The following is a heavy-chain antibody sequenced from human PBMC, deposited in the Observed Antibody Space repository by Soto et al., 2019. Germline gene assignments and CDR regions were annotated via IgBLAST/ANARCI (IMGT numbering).Heavy chain of an antibody. CDR1: GGSVNGYY. CDR2: INHTGGT. CDR3: ATRITVFGLLIPPFDP. D-gene: IGHD3-3*01. J-gene: IGHJ5*02. V-gene: IGHV4-34*01. Sequence: SETLSLTCAVYGGSVNGYYWNWIRQPTGKGLEWIGEINHTGGTHYNPSLKSRVTMSVDTSKNQFSLRLSSVTAADTAIYYCATRITVFGLLIPPFDPWGQGTQVTVSS.